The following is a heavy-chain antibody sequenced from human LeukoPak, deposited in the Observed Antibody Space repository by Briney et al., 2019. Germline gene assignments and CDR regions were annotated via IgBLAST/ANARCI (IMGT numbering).Heavy chain of an antibody. J-gene: IGHJ5*02. CDR2: LSGSGDTT. D-gene: IGHD3-10*01. V-gene: IGHV3-23*01. Sequence: GGSLRLSRAASGFTFSSYAMSWVRQAPGKGLEWVSALSGSGDTTYYADSVKGRFTISRDNSKNTLYLQMNSLRAEDTAVYYCAKDQDSMVRGIIWMDNWFDPWGQGTLVTVSS. CDR1: GFTFSSYA. CDR3: AKDQDSMVRGIIWMDNWFDP.